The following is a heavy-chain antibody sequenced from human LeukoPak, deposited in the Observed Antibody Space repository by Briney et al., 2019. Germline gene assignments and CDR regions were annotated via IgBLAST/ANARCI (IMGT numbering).Heavy chain of an antibody. V-gene: IGHV3-66*04. CDR3: ARPNSIYVYDAFDI. CDR2: IYSGGST. J-gene: IGHJ3*02. D-gene: IGHD4-4*01. Sequence: PGGSLRLSCAASGFTVSSNYMSWVRQAPGKGLEWVSVIYSGGSTYYADSVKGRFTISRDNSKNTLYLQMNSLRAEDTAVYYCARPNSIYVYDAFDIWGQGTMVTVSS. CDR1: GFTVSSNY.